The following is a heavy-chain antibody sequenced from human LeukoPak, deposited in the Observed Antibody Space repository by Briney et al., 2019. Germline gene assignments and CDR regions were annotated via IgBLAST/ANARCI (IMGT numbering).Heavy chain of an antibody. V-gene: IGHV1-2*02. J-gene: IGHJ4*02. CDR3: ARDRGGDYYFDY. CDR2: INPNSGGT. Sequence: GASVKVSCKASGYSFSDYYMHWVRQAPGQGLEWMGWINPNSGGTNYAQKFQGRVTMTRDTSISTAYMELSRLRSDDTAVYYCARDRGGDYYFDYWGQGTLVTVSS. D-gene: IGHD3-10*01. CDR1: GYSFSDYY.